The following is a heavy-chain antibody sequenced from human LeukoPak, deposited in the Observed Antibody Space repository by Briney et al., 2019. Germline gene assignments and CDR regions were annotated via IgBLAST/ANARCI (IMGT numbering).Heavy chain of an antibody. CDR2: IYYSGST. D-gene: IGHD2-15*01. CDR1: GGSISSYY. Sequence: SETLSLTCTVSGGSISSYYWSWIRQPPGKGLEWIGYIYYSGSTNYNPSLKSRVTISVDTSKNQFSLKLSSVTAADTAVYYCARDVGGFDYWGQGTLVTVSP. V-gene: IGHV4-59*01. J-gene: IGHJ4*02. CDR3: ARDVGGFDY.